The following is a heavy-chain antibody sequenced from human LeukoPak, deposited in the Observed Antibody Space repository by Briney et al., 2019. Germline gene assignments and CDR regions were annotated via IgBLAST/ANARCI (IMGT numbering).Heavy chain of an antibody. D-gene: IGHD6-13*01. Sequence: PSETLSLTCTVSGGSISSYYWSWIRQPPGKGLEWIGYIYYSGSTNYKPSLKSRVTISVDTSKNQFSLKLSSVTAADTAVYYCARVWVWQQLARWFDPWGQGTLVTVSS. CDR3: ARVWVWQQLARWFDP. V-gene: IGHV4-59*01. J-gene: IGHJ5*02. CDR1: GGSISSYY. CDR2: IYYSGST.